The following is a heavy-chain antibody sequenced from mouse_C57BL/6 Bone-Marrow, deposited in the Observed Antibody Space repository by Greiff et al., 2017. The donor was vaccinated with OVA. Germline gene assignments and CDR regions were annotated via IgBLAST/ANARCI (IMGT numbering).Heavy chain of an antibody. CDR2: INPNNGGT. D-gene: IGHD1-1*01. Sequence: EVKLMESGPELVKPGASVKIPCKASGYTFTDYNMDWVKQSHGKSLEWIGDINPNNGGTIYNQKFKGKATLTVDKSSSTAYMELRSLTSEDTAVYYCARMDYGSSLFAYWGQGTLVTVSA. CDR3: ARMDYGSSLFAY. V-gene: IGHV1-18*01. J-gene: IGHJ3*01. CDR1: GYTFTDYN.